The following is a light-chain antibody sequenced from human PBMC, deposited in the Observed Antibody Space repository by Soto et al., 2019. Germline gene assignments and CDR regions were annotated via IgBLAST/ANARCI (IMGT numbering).Light chain of an antibody. CDR3: QQYGNSQWT. Sequence: VLTQSPATLSLSPGERATLSCRASQSVSSYLAWYQQKPGQAPRLLIYAASSRATGIPARFSGSGSGTDFTLTISRLEPEDFAVYYCQQYGNSQWTFGPGTKVDIK. J-gene: IGKJ1*01. V-gene: IGKV3-20*01. CDR2: AAS. CDR1: QSVSSY.